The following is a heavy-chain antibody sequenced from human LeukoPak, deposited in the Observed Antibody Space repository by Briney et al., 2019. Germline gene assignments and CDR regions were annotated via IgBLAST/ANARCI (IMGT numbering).Heavy chain of an antibody. D-gene: IGHD3-10*01. V-gene: IGHV1-46*01. CDR3: ARDIWFGEGTFDY. Sequence: ASVKVSCKASGYTFTSCYMHWVRQAPGKGLEWMGIINPSGGSTSYAQKFQGRVTMTRDTSTSTVYMELSSLRSEDTAVYYCARDIWFGEGTFDYWGQGTLVTVSS. CDR2: INPSGGST. CDR1: GYTFTSCY. J-gene: IGHJ4*02.